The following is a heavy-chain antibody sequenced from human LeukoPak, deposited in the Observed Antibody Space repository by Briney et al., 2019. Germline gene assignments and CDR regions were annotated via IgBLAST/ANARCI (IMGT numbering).Heavy chain of an antibody. Sequence: PGGSLRLSYAASGFTLNTNDMNWVRQAPGKGLEWVSIMYPWGSAFYTDSVKGRFTVTRDESKNMMFLQMNTLRPDDTAMYYCVRQGGGDNCRWGQGALVTVSS. CDR2: MYPWGSA. V-gene: IGHV3-66*02. CDR1: GFTLNTND. CDR3: VRQGGGDNCR. D-gene: IGHD4-23*01. J-gene: IGHJ4*01.